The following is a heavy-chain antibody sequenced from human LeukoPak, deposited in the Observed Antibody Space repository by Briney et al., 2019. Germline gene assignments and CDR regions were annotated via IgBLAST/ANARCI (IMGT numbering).Heavy chain of an antibody. Sequence: GGSLRLSCATSGFTFSSYAMSWVRQAPGKGLEWVSAISGSGGSTYYADSVKGRFTISRDNSKNTLYLQMNSLRAEDTAVYYCAKGTPGSYYVYLDYWGQGTLVTVSS. CDR3: AKGTPGSYYVYLDY. V-gene: IGHV3-23*01. CDR1: GFTFSSYA. J-gene: IGHJ4*02. D-gene: IGHD1-26*01. CDR2: ISGSGGST.